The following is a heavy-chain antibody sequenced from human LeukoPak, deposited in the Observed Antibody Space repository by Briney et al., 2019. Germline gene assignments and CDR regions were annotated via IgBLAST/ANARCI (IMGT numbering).Heavy chain of an antibody. Sequence: GGSLRLSCAASGFTFSSYAMHWVRQAPGKGLEWVAVIWYDGSNKYYADSVKGRFTISRDNSKNTLYLRMNSLRAEDTAVYYCAREGRYCSGGSCYSDYWGQGTLVTVSS. J-gene: IGHJ4*02. CDR1: GFTFSSYA. V-gene: IGHV3-33*08. D-gene: IGHD2-15*01. CDR3: AREGRYCSGGSCYSDY. CDR2: IWYDGSNK.